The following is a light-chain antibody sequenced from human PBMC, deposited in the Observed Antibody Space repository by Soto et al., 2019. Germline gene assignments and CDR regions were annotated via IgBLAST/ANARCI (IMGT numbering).Light chain of an antibody. CDR1: QSIGSG. Sequence: DIQMTQSPSTLSASVGDGVTITCRASQSIGSGLAWYQQKPGKAPKLLIYKATNLQTGVPSRFSGSGSGTDFSLTISSLQPVDSAIYYCQQYTDFQYTFGQGTKVDIK. J-gene: IGKJ2*01. CDR3: QQYTDFQYT. CDR2: KAT. V-gene: IGKV1-5*03.